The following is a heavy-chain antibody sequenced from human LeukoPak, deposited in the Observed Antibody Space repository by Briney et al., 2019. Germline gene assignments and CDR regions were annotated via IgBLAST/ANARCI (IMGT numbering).Heavy chain of an antibody. Sequence: GRSLRLSCAASGFTFDDYAMHWVRQAPGKGLEWVSGISWNSGSIGYADSVKGRFTISRDNAKNSLYLQMNSLRAEDTALYYCAKGGLLTGYRNNRFDPWGQGTLVTVSS. CDR3: AKGGLLTGYRNNRFDP. CDR1: GFTFDDYA. D-gene: IGHD3-9*01. J-gene: IGHJ5*02. CDR2: ISWNSGSI. V-gene: IGHV3-9*01.